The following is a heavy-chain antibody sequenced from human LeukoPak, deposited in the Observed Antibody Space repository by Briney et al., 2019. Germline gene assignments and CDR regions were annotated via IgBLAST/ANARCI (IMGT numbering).Heavy chain of an antibody. J-gene: IGHJ4*02. CDR3: AKDSWKTVPAASDY. Sequence: QPGGSLRLSCAASGFTFKNYAMSWVRQAPGKGVEWVSAISGGGISTYYADSVKGRFTISRDNSNNTVYLQMHSLRAEDTAIYYCAKDSWKTVPAASDYWGQGTLVTVSS. CDR1: GFTFKNYA. V-gene: IGHV3-23*01. CDR2: ISGGGIST. D-gene: IGHD2-2*01.